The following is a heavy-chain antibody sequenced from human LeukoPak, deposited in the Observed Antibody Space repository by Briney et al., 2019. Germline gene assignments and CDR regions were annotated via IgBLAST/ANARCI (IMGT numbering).Heavy chain of an antibody. V-gene: IGHV3-7*01. CDR1: GFTFDDYA. D-gene: IGHD2-2*01. CDR2: LNRDGSER. J-gene: IGHJ3*02. CDR3: ARDSTSCRGCAFDI. Sequence: GGSLRLSCAASGFTFDDYAMHWVRHAPGKGLEWVANLNRDGSERQYVDSVKGRFTISRDNAKNSLYLQMNSLRAEDTALYYCARDSTSCRGCAFDIWGQGTMVTVSS.